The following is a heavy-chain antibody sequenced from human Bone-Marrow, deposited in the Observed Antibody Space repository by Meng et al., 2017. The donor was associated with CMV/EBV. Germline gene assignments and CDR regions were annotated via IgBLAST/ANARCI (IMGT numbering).Heavy chain of an antibody. Sequence: GGSLRLSCAASGFTFDDYAMHWVRQAPGKGLEWVSGISWNSRNVGYADSVKGRFTISRDNARNSLYLQMNSLRAEDTALYHCARWLLGVSGYYRLGGAFDIWGQGTMVTVSS. J-gene: IGHJ3*02. CDR3: ARWLLGVSGYYRLGGAFDI. CDR2: ISWNSRNV. V-gene: IGHV3-9*01. CDR1: GFTFDDYA. D-gene: IGHD3-3*01.